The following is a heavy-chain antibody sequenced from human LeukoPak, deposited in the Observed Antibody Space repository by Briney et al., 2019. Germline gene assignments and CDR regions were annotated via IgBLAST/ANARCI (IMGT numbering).Heavy chain of an antibody. Sequence: GGSLRLSCAASGFTFSSYWMSWVRQAPGKWLEGVANIKQDGSEKYYVDSVKGRFTISRDNAKNSLYLQMNSLRAEDTAVYYCARDSSSGEFDYWGQGTLVTVSS. CDR1: GFTFSSYW. J-gene: IGHJ4*02. CDR3: ARDSSSGEFDY. CDR2: IKQDGSEK. V-gene: IGHV3-7*01. D-gene: IGHD3-22*01.